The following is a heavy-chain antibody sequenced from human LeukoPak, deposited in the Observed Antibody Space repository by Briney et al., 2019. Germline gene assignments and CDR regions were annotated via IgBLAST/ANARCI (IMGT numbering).Heavy chain of an antibody. Sequence: KPSETLSLTCAVYGGSFSGCYWSWIRQPPGKGLEWIGEINHSGSTNYNPSLKSRVTISVDTSKNQFSLKLSSVTAADTAVYYCARGHREYCSGGSCYSMDVWGKGTTVTVSS. V-gene: IGHV4-34*01. CDR3: ARGHREYCSGGSCYSMDV. CDR2: INHSGST. CDR1: GGSFSGCY. D-gene: IGHD2-15*01. J-gene: IGHJ6*04.